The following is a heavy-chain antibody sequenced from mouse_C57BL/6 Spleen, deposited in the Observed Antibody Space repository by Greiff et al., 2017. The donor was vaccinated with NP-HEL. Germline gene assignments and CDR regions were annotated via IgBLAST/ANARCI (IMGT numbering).Heavy chain of an antibody. Sequence: VQLQQSGPELVKPGASVKISCKASGYAFSSSWMNWVKQRPGKGLEWIGRIYPGDGDTNYNGKFKGKATLTADKSSSTAYMQLSSLTSEDSAVDFCAREGGNGYWYFDVWGTGTTVTVSS. D-gene: IGHD2-1*01. CDR1: GYAFSSSW. V-gene: IGHV1-82*01. J-gene: IGHJ1*03. CDR2: IYPGDGDT. CDR3: AREGGNGYWYFDV.